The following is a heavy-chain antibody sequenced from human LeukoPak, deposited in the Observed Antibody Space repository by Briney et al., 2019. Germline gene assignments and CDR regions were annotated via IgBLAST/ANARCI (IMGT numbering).Heavy chain of an antibody. CDR3: ASGRGSGGSHTSYFDY. CDR2: IYYDGSNT. D-gene: IGHD2-15*01. J-gene: IGHJ4*02. V-gene: IGHV3-33*01. CDR1: GFIFRNYG. Sequence: PGRSLRLSCAASGFIFRNYGMHWVSQAPGKGLEWVAIIYYDGSNTYYADSVKGRFTISRDNSKNTLYLQMNSLRAEDTAVYYCASGRGSGGSHTSYFDYWGRGTLVTVSS.